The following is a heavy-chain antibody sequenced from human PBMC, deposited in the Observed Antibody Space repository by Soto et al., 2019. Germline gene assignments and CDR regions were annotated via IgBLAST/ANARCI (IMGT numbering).Heavy chain of an antibody. CDR1: GFSIRKYW. CDR3: AIQDCTNDVCLEAAVTVGGALEY. J-gene: IGHJ4*02. D-gene: IGHD2-8*01. Sequence: EVQLVESGGGLVQSGEALRLACAASGFSIRKYWMHWVRQAPGKGPVWVSYISGDGTTTDYAGSVKGRFTISRDNAKNTLFLQMDSLRVEDTALYFCAIQDCTNDVCLEAAVTVGGALEYWGRGAQVTVSS. CDR2: ISGDGTTT. V-gene: IGHV3-74*01.